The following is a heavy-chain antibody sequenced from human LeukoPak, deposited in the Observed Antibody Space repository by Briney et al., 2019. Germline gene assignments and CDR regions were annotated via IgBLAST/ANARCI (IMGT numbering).Heavy chain of an antibody. J-gene: IGHJ2*01. V-gene: IGHV1-18*01. CDR1: GYTFTSYG. CDR2: ISAYNGNT. D-gene: IGHD6-19*01. CDR3: ARDPSNTSGRFWYLDV. Sequence: GASVKVSCKASGYTFTSYGISWVRQAPGQGLEWMGWISAYNGNTNYAQKLQGRVTMTTDTSASTAYMEVWSLRSDDTAVYYCARDPSNTSGRFWYLDVWGRGTLVTVSA.